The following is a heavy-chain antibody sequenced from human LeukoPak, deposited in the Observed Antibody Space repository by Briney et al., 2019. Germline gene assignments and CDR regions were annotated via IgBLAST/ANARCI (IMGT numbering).Heavy chain of an antibody. Sequence: SETLSLTCAVSGGSISSGGYSWSWIRQPPGKGLEWIGYIYHSGSTYYNPSLKSRVTISVDRSKNQFSLKLSSVTAADTAVYYCARDSSGYYSWFDPWGQGTLVTVSS. CDR1: GGSISSGGYS. CDR3: ARDSSGYYSWFDP. D-gene: IGHD3-22*01. V-gene: IGHV4-30-2*01. J-gene: IGHJ5*02. CDR2: IYHSGST.